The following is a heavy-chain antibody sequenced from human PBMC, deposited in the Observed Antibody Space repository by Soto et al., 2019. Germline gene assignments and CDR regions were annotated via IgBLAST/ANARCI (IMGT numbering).Heavy chain of an antibody. Sequence: QVQLVQSGAEVKKPGASVKVSCKASGYTFTGYYMHWVRQAPGQGLEWMGWINPNSGGTNYAQKFQGWVTMTRDTSISTAYRELSRLRSDDTAVYYCARAREGYCSGGSCYPPHFDYWGQGTLVTVSS. V-gene: IGHV1-2*04. J-gene: IGHJ4*02. CDR3: ARAREGYCSGGSCYPPHFDY. D-gene: IGHD2-15*01. CDR2: INPNSGGT. CDR1: GYTFTGYY.